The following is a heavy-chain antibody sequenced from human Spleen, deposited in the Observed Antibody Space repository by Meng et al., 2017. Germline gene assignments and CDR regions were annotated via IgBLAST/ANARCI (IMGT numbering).Heavy chain of an antibody. CDR2: IYYSGST. V-gene: IGHV4-39*07. Sequence: GSLRLSCTVSGGSISSSGHYWGWIRQSPGKGLEWIGSIYYSGSTYYNPSLQSRVSISVDTSKNEFSLKLTSVAAADTALYFCAREASGEYYLYGLDVWGPGTTVTVSS. CDR1: GGSISSSGHY. J-gene: IGHJ6*02. D-gene: IGHD3-10*01. CDR3: AREASGEYYLYGLDV.